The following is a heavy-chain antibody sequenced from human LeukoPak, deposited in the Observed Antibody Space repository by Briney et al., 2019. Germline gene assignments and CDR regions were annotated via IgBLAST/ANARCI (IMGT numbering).Heavy chain of an antibody. CDR2: MNPNSGNT. Sequence: ASVKVSCKASGYTFTSYGISWVRQATGQGLEWMGWMNPNSGNTGYAQKFQGRVTITRNTSISTAYMELSSLRSEDTAVYYCARGRRDCTNGVCYKSYYYYYMDVWGKGTTVTVSS. V-gene: IGHV1-8*03. CDR1: GYTFTSYG. CDR3: ARGRRDCTNGVCYKSYYYYYMDV. D-gene: IGHD2-8*01. J-gene: IGHJ6*03.